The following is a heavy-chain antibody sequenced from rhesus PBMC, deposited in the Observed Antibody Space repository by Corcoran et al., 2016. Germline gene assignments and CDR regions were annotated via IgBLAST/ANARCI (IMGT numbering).Heavy chain of an antibody. CDR1: GGTISSGYYY. D-gene: IGHD5-36*01. Sequence: QVQLQESGPGVVKPSETLSLTCAVSGGTISSGYYYWSWIRQPPGKGLEWIGGIYRNSESTNYHPTIKSRVTISKDTSKHQFSLKLSSVTATDTAVYYWAREYSYGNIDYGGQGVLVTVSS. CDR2: IYRNSEST. V-gene: IGHV4S12*01. CDR3: AREYSYGNIDY. J-gene: IGHJ4*01.